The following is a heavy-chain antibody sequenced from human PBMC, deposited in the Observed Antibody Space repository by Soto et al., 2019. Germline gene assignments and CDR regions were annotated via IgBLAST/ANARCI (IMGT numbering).Heavy chain of an antibody. CDR1: GFTFSSYA. CDR2: ISYDGSNK. Sequence: GGSLRLSCAASGFTFSSYAMHWVRQAPGKGLEGVAVISYDGSNKYYADSVKGRFTISRDNSKNTLYLQMNSLRAEDTAVYYCAREYSSSSLFYYYGMDVWGQGTTVTVSS. J-gene: IGHJ6*02. V-gene: IGHV3-30-3*01. CDR3: AREYSSSSLFYYYGMDV. D-gene: IGHD6-6*01.